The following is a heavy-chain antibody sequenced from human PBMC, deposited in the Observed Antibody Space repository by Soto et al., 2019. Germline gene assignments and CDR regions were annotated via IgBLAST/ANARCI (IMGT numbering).Heavy chain of an antibody. CDR2: ISPYNGNT. D-gene: IGHD2-2*01. V-gene: IGHV1-18*01. Sequence: HVPLVQSGGELKKPGASVKVSCNTSGYTFNTYFIIWVRQAPGQGLEWMGWISPYNGNTKYGEKFQGRVTMTTDTFTRTAYMELRNLRFDDTAVYYCARDTSNSFDYWGQGTLVTVSS. CDR1: GYTFNTYF. J-gene: IGHJ4*02. CDR3: ARDTSNSFDY.